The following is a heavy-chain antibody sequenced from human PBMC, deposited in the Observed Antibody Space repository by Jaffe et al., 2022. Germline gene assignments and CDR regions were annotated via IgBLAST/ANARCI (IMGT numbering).Heavy chain of an antibody. J-gene: IGHJ4*02. CDR1: GFTFSSYA. V-gene: IGHV3-23*01. D-gene: IGHD3-3*01. CDR2: ISGSGGST. CDR3: AKDGTGDDFWNYGAIDY. Sequence: EVQLLESGGGLVQPGGSLRLSCAASGFTFSSYAMSWVRQAPGKGLEWVSAISGSGGSTYYADSVKGRFTISRDNSKNTLYLQMNSLRAEDTAVYYCAKDGTGDDFWNYGAIDYWGQGTLVTVSS.